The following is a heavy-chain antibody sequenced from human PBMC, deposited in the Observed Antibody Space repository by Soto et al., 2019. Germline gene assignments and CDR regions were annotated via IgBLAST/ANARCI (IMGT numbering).Heavy chain of an antibody. V-gene: IGHV3-23*04. CDR1: GFTFSSFA. CDR3: ARGLTGPFDS. J-gene: IGHJ4*02. CDR2: ISESGGST. D-gene: IGHD3-9*01. Sequence: EVHPVESGGGLVQPGGSLRLSCAASGFTFSSFAMTWVRPAPGKGLERVSSISESGGSTYYTDSVKGRFTISRDNANNTLYLQMNSLGAEDTAVYFCARGLTGPFDSWVQGTLVTVSS.